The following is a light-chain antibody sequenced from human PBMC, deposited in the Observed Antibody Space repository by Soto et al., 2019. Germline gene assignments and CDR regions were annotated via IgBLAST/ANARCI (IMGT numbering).Light chain of an antibody. CDR1: QSVGNNY. J-gene: IGKJ4*01. Sequence: EIVLTQSPGTLSLSPGERATLSCRASQSVGNNYLAWYQQKPGQAPRFLIYDASSRATGIPDRFSGSGSGTDFTLTISRLEPEDFAVYYCQQYSSTPLTLGGGTKVEIK. V-gene: IGKV3-20*01. CDR2: DAS. CDR3: QQYSSTPLT.